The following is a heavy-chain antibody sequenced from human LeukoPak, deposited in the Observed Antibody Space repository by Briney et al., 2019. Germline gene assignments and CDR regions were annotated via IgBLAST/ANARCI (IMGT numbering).Heavy chain of an antibody. V-gene: IGHV3-48*03. Sequence: GGSLRLSCAVSGFTFSNYVMIWVRQAPGKGLEWVSYITSSGSTIYYADSVKGRFTISRDNAKNSLYLQMNSLRAEDTAVYYCARVAYSYYFDYWGQGTLVTVSS. CDR2: ITSSGSTI. CDR3: ARVAYSYYFDY. J-gene: IGHJ4*02. CDR1: GFTFSNYV. D-gene: IGHD3-16*01.